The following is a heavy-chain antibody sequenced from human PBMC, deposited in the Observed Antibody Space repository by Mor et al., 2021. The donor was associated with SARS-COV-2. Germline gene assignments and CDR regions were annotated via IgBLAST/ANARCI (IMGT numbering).Heavy chain of an antibody. J-gene: IGHJ4*02. CDR2: SGSGGST. Sequence: SGSGGSTYYADSVKGRFTISRDNSKNTLYLQMNSLRAEDTAVYYCAKVCGGYYDSSGYYCNWGQGTLVTVSS. V-gene: IGHV3-23*01. CDR3: AKVCGGYYDSSGYYCN. D-gene: IGHD3-22*01.